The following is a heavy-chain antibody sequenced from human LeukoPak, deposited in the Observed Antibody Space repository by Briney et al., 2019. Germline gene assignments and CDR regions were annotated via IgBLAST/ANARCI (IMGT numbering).Heavy chain of an antibody. CDR2: INSGGTTT. CDR3: AREMYGEYGFHY. V-gene: IGHV3-74*01. CDR1: GFTFSNYW. J-gene: IGHJ4*02. Sequence: GGSLRLPCVASGFTFSNYWMHWVRQAPGKGLVWVSRINSGGTTTSYADSVKGRFTISRDNVKNTLYLQMNSLRAEDTAVYYCAREMYGEYGFHYWGQGTLVTVSS. D-gene: IGHD4-17*01.